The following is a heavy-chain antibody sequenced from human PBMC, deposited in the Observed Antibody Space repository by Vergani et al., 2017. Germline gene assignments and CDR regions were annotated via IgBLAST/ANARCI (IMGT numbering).Heavy chain of an antibody. CDR1: GFTFDDYA. CDR3: AKVHGFRGSGSYGDCMDV. CDR2: ISWDGGST. Sequence: EVQLVESGGVVVQPGGSLRLSCAASGFTFDDYAIHWVRQAPGKGLEWVSLISWDGGSTYYADSVKGRFTISRYNSKNSLYLQMNSLRAEDTALYYCAKVHGFRGSGSYGDCMDVWGQGTTVTVSS. D-gene: IGHD3-10*01. J-gene: IGHJ6*02. V-gene: IGHV3-43D*03.